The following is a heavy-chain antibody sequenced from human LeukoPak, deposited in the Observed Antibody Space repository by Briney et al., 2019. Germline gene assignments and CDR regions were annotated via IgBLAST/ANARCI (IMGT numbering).Heavy chain of an antibody. J-gene: IGHJ5*02. CDR2: INHSGST. CDR1: GGSSSGYY. Sequence: SETLSLTCAVYGGSSSGYYWSWIRQPPGKGVEWIGEINHSGSTNYNPSLKSRVTISVDTSKNQFSLKLSSVTAADTAVYYCARAPFIPWGQGTLVTVSS. CDR3: ARAPFIP. V-gene: IGHV4-34*01.